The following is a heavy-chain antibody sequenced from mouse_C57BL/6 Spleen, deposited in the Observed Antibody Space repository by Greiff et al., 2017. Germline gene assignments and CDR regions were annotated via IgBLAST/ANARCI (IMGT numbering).Heavy chain of an antibody. J-gene: IGHJ3*01. Sequence: EVQLQQSGPVLVKPGASVKMSCKASGYTFTDYYMNWVKQSHGKSLEWIGVINPYNGGTSYNQKFKGKATLTVDKSSSTAYMELNSLTSEDSAVYYCARREGSNYLFAYWGQGTLVTVSA. CDR3: ARREGSNYLFAY. V-gene: IGHV1-19*01. CDR2: INPYNGGT. CDR1: GYTFTDYY. D-gene: IGHD2-5*01.